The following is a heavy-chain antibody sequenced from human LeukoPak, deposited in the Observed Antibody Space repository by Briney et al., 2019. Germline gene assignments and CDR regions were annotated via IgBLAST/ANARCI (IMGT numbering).Heavy chain of an antibody. CDR2: ISGSGGST. V-gene: IGHV3-23*01. Sequence: GGSLKLSCAVAGFTFSSYAMSWVRQAPGKGLEWVSAISGSGGSTYYADSVKGRFTISRDNSKNTLYLQMNSLRAEDTAVYYCATTSYYDFWSGYRDAFDIWGQGTMVTVSS. J-gene: IGHJ3*02. CDR3: ATTSYYDFWSGYRDAFDI. D-gene: IGHD3-3*01. CDR1: GFTFSSYA.